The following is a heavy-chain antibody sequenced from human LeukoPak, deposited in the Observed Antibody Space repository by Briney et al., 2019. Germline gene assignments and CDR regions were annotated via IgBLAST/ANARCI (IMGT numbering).Heavy chain of an antibody. CDR2: IYYSGST. Sequence: SETLSLTCTVSGGSISSYYWSWIRQPPGKGLEWIGYIYYSGSTNYNPSLKSRVTISVDTSKNQFSLKLSSVTAADTAVYYCARVKRDGYNLGVDYWGQGTLVTVSS. CDR3: ARVKRDGYNLGVDY. V-gene: IGHV4-59*01. D-gene: IGHD5-24*01. J-gene: IGHJ4*02. CDR1: GGSISSYY.